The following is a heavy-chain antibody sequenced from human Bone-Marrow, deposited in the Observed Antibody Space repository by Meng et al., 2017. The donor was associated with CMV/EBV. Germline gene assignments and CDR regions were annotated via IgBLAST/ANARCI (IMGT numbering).Heavy chain of an antibody. CDR3: ARGHTSSSNNLFFEL. CDR2: INHSGST. Sequence: SETLSLTCAVYGGSFSGYYWSWIRQPPGKGLEWIGEINHSGSTNYNPSLKSRVTISVDTSKNQFSLKLTSVTAADTAVYYCARGHTSSSNNLFFELWGRGTLVTSPQ. CDR1: GGSFSGYY. J-gene: IGHJ2*01. V-gene: IGHV4-34*01. D-gene: IGHD6-6*01.